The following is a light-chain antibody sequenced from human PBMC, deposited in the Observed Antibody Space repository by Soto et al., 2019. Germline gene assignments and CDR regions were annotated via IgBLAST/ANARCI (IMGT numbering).Light chain of an antibody. J-gene: IGKJ2*01. Sequence: DVVLTQSPLSLPVTLGQPASISCRSDESLVYYNGETYLNWFQQRPGQSPRRLISKVSNRDSGVPDRFSGSGSGIDFTLKISRLEAEEVGLYYCMQGSHWPYTFGQGTKVEIK. CDR3: MQGSHWPYT. CDR1: ESLVYYNGETY. CDR2: KVS. V-gene: IGKV2-30*01.